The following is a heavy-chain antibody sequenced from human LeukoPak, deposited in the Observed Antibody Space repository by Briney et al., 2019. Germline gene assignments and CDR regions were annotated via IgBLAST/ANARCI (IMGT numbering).Heavy chain of an antibody. CDR2: ILYSGST. CDR3: ARIAAAAHGWFDP. Sequence: PSETLSLTCTVSGGSFSSVDYYWSWIRQPPGKGLEWIGYILYSGSTYYNPSLKSRVTISVDTSKNQFSLRLRSVTAADTAVYFCARIAAAAHGWFDPWGQGTLVTVSS. V-gene: IGHV4-30-4*01. D-gene: IGHD6-13*01. CDR1: GGSFSSVDYY. J-gene: IGHJ5*02.